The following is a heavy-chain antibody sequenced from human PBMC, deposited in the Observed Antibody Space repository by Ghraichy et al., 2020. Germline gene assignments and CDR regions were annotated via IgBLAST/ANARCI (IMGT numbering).Heavy chain of an antibody. CDR1: GGSISSYY. CDR2: IYYSGST. J-gene: IGHJ5*02. D-gene: IGHD3-10*01. Sequence: SETLSLTCTVSGGSISSYYWSWIRQPPGKGLEWIGYIYYSGSTNYNPSLKSRVTISVDTSKNQFSLKLSSVTAADTAVYYCAREYQYYYGSGSPNWFDPWGQGTLVTVSS. CDR3: AREYQYYYGSGSPNWFDP. V-gene: IGHV4-59*01.